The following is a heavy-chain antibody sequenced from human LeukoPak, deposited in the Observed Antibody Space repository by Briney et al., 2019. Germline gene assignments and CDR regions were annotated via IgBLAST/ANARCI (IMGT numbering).Heavy chain of an antibody. J-gene: IGHJ5*02. CDR2: ISAYNGNT. Sequence: ASVKVSCKASGYTFTSYGISWVRQAPGQGLEWMGWISAYNGNTNYAQKLQGRVTMTTDTSTSTAYMELRSLRSDDTAVYYCARRYSSSWYHWFDPWGQGTLSPSPQ. CDR3: ARRYSSSWYHWFDP. CDR1: GYTFTSYG. V-gene: IGHV1-18*01. D-gene: IGHD6-13*01.